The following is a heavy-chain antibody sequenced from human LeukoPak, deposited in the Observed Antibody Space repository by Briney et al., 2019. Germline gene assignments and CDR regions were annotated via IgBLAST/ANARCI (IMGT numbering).Heavy chain of an antibody. J-gene: IGHJ4*02. CDR1: GFTFSSYS. CDR3: ASYYYDSSGYW. CDR2: ISSSSNYI. Sequence: GGSLRLSCAASGFTFSSYSMKWVRQAPGKGLEWVSSISSSSNYIYYADSVKGRFTISRDNAKNSLYLQMNSLRAEDTAVYYCASYYYDSSGYWWGQGTLVTVSS. D-gene: IGHD3-22*01. V-gene: IGHV3-21*01.